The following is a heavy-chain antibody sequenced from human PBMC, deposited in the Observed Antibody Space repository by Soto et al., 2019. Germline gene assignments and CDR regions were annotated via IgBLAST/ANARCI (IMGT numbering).Heavy chain of an antibody. Sequence: PSETQSVTCGVEDGSCSGCCWSWIRQPPGKGLEWNGEINHSGSNNYNPSLKSRVPISLDTSKNQFSLKLSSVTAAATPVYFCARGTFGSAMVSLDYSGQGTLVTGSS. V-gene: IGHV4-34*01. J-gene: IGHJ4*02. D-gene: IGHD5-18*01. CDR3: ARGTFGSAMVSLDY. CDR2: INHSGSN. CDR1: DGSCSGCC.